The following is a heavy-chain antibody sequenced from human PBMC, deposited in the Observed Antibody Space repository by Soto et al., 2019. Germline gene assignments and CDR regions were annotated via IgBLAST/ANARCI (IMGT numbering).Heavy chain of an antibody. D-gene: IGHD6-19*01. CDR1: GFSFSNYW. Sequence: PWGSLRLSCAASGFSFSNYWMMWVRQAPGKGLEWVANIRQDGSDKYYGDSVRGRFTASRDNAKSSLFLQMNSLRAEDMAVYYCAGAPGGWPADYWGQGILVTVSS. CDR3: AGAPGGWPADY. CDR2: IRQDGSDK. J-gene: IGHJ4*02. V-gene: IGHV3-7*03.